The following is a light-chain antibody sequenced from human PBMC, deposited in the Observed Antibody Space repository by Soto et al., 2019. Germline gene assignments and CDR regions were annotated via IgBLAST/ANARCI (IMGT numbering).Light chain of an antibody. Sequence: QSALTQPASVSGSPGQSITISCSGSSGDIGGYNFVSWYQHLPGKAPKLIIFEVRFRPSGVSNRFSGSKSGDTASLTISKLLPEDEADYYCSSYTSTGTLIVFGGGTKVT. CDR3: SSYTSTGTLIV. J-gene: IGLJ2*01. CDR2: EVR. V-gene: IGLV2-14*01. CDR1: SGDIGGYNF.